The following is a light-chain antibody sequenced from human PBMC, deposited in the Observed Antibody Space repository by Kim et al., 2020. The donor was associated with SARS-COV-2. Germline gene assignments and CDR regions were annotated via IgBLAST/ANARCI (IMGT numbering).Light chain of an antibody. J-gene: IGKJ4*01. CDR2: AAS. Sequence: VSPGERATLSWRASEGVSTHLAWYQQSPGQAPRLLIYAASTGATGIPAKFSGSGSGTEFTLTISSLQSEDFALYYCQQYDKWPLTFGGGTKVDIK. V-gene: IGKV3-15*01. CDR1: EGVSTH. CDR3: QQYDKWPLT.